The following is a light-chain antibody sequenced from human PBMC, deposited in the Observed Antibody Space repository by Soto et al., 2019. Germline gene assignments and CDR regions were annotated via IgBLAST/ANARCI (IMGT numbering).Light chain of an antibody. CDR2: KAS. V-gene: IGKV1-5*03. Sequence: DIQMTQSPSTLSASVGDRVTITCRASQSISSWLAWYQQKPGKAPKILIYKASSLESGVPSRFSGSGSGTQFTLTISSLQPDVFATYYCQQDNSYWTFGQGTKVEIK. CDR3: QQDNSYWT. CDR1: QSISSW. J-gene: IGKJ1*01.